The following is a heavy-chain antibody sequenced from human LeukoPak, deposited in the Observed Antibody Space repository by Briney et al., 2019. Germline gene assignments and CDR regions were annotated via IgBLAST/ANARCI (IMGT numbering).Heavy chain of an antibody. V-gene: IGHV3-66*04. CDR2: IYSGGNT. D-gene: IGHD6-19*01. Sequence: GGSLRLSCAASGLTFNNYAMTWVRQAPGKGLEWVSIIYSGGNTYYADSVRGRFIISRDNSENTVYLQMNSLRAEDTAVYFCARPPGLAGHYSYYYGVDVWGQGTTVTVSS. J-gene: IGHJ6*02. CDR3: ARPPGLAGHYSYYYGVDV. CDR1: GLTFNNYA.